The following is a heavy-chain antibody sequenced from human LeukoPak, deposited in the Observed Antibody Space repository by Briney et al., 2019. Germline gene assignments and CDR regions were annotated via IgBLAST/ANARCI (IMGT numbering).Heavy chain of an antibody. CDR3: VKEYASGYDFFDY. CDR2: ISWNGASL. J-gene: IGHJ4*02. CDR1: GFTFDDYA. D-gene: IGHD5-12*01. V-gene: IGHV3-9*01. Sequence: SLRLSCAASGFTFDDYAMYWVRQAPGKGLEWVSYISWNGASLDYADSVKGRFTISRDNAQNSLYLQMNSLRPEDTALYFCVKEYASGYDFFDYWGQGGLVTVSS.